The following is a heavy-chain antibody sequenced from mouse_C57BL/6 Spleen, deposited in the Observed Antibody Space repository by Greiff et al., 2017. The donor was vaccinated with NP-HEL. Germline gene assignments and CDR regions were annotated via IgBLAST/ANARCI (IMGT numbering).Heavy chain of an antibody. Sequence: VKLQQSGAELVRPGASVTLSCKASGYTFTDYEMHWVKQTPVHGLEWIGAIDPETGGTAYNQKFKGKAILTADKSSSTAYMELRSLTSEDSAVYYCTRSENAMDYWGQGTSVTVSS. CDR3: TRSENAMDY. J-gene: IGHJ4*01. CDR2: IDPETGGT. CDR1: GYTFTDYE. V-gene: IGHV1-15*01.